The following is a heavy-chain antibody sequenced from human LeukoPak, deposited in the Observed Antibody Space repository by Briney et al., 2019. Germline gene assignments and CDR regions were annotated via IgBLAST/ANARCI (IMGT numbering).Heavy chain of an antibody. CDR2: IDNDGNGI. D-gene: IGHD2-2*01. CDR1: GFTFSGYW. Sequence: GGSLRLSCAASGFTFSGYWMHWVRQGPEKGLELVSRIDNDGNGIIYADSVKGRFTISRDNSKNTLYLQMNSLRAEDTAVYYCAKAEGYCSSTSCYEDYWGQGTLVTVSS. CDR3: AKAEGYCSSTSCYEDY. V-gene: IGHV3-74*01. J-gene: IGHJ4*02.